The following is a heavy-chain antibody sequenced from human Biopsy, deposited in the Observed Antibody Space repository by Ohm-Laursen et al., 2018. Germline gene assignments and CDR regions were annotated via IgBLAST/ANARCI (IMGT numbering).Heavy chain of an antibody. D-gene: IGHD1/OR15-1a*01. CDR3: ARGGGYNWNNGWFDP. Sequence: SVKVSCKASGVTFSSSAITWVRQAPGQGLEWMGGIIGIFRTAHYAQKFQGRVTITADEFMSTAYMELSSLRSEDTAVYYCARGGGYNWNNGWFDPWGQGTPVTVSS. V-gene: IGHV1-69*13. CDR1: GVTFSSSA. J-gene: IGHJ5*02. CDR2: IIGIFRTA.